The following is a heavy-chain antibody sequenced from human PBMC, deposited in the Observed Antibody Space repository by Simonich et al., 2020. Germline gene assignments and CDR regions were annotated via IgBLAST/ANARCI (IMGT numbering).Heavy chain of an antibody. CDR2: INPNIGGT. Sequence: QVQLVQSGAEVKKPGASVKVSCKAYGYTFTGYYMHWVRQAPGQGLEVRGRINPNIGGTNYAQKFQGRVTMTRDTSISTAYMELSRLRSDATAVYYCARDSYSSWYFDLWGRGTLVTVSS. J-gene: IGHJ2*01. CDR1: GYTFTGYY. V-gene: IGHV1-2*06. D-gene: IGHD6-13*01. CDR3: ARDSYSSWYFDL.